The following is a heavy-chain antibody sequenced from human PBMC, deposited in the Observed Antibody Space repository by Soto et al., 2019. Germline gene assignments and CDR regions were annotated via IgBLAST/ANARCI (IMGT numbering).Heavy chain of an antibody. CDR1: GFTFTSYS. D-gene: IGHD2-2*01. CDR3: ARERPCYCSTTNRCYFFYF. J-gene: IGHJ1*01. V-gene: IGHV3-7*03. CDR2: IRQDGHEK. Sequence: RLYCAVSGFTFTSYSMSWVRQAPGEGLERVANIRQDGHEKYYVDSVRGRFTISRDNAQNSLYLQMDSLRAEDTGMYYCARERPCYCSTTNRCYFFYFWGQGSLVTVSS.